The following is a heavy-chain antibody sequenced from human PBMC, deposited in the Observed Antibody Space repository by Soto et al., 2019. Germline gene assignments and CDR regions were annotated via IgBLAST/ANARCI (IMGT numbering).Heavy chain of an antibody. Sequence: GGSLRLSCAASGFNLGSYWMHWVRQAPGKGLVWVSRINDYGTTINYAESVEGRFTISRDDAKSEVYLQMNNLRAEDTALYYCAKDKTMVRGVTLYYGMDVWGQGTTVTVSS. D-gene: IGHD3-10*01. J-gene: IGHJ6*02. CDR2: INDYGTTI. V-gene: IGHV3-74*01. CDR1: GFNLGSYW. CDR3: AKDKTMVRGVTLYYGMDV.